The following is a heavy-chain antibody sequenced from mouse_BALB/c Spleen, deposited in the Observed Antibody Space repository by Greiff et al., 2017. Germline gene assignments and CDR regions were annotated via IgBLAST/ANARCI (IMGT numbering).Heavy chain of an antibody. J-gene: IGHJ4*01. Sequence: DVMLVESGGGLVQPGGSRKLSCAASGFTFSSFGMHWVSQAPEKGLEWVAYISSGSSTIYSADTVKGRFTISRDNPKNTLFLQITSLRSEDTAMYYCARGYYDYGGRAMDYWGQGTSVTVSS. V-gene: IGHV5-17*02. CDR1: GFTFSSFG. D-gene: IGHD2-4*01. CDR3: ARGYYDYGGRAMDY. CDR2: ISSGSSTI.